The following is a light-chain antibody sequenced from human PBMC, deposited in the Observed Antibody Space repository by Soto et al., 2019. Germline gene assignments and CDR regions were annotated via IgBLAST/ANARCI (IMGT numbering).Light chain of an antibody. V-gene: IGLV2-23*02. CDR2: EVS. CDR3: CSYAGSSTFWV. CDR1: SSDVGSYNL. J-gene: IGLJ3*02. Sequence: QSVLTQPASVSGSSGQSITISCTGTSSDVGSYNLVSWYQQHPGKAPKLMIYEVSKRPSGVSNRFSGSKSGNTASLTISGVQAEDEADYYCCSYAGSSTFWVFGGGTKVTVL.